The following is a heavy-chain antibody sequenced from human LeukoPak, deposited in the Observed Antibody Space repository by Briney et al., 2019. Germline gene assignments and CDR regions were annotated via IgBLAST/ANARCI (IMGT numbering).Heavy chain of an antibody. V-gene: IGHV1-69*01. CDR3: ARDPGYYDILTGYYTAYYYYGMDV. CDR2: IIPIFGTA. J-gene: IGHJ6*02. Sequence: SVKVSCKASGGTFSSYAISWVRQAPGQGLEWMGGIIPIFGTANYAQKFQGRVAITADESTSTAYMELSSLRSEDTAVYYCARDPGYYDILTGYYTAYYYYGMDVWGQGTTVTVSS. CDR1: GGTFSSYA. D-gene: IGHD3-9*01.